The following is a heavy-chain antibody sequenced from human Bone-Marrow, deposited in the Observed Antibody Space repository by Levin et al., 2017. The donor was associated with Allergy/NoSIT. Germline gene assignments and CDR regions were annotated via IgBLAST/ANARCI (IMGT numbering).Heavy chain of an antibody. Sequence: GESLKISCTASGFTFRDYAVSWFRQPPGKGLQWVGFIRSEAYGGTTQYAASMKDRFTISRDDSRSIAYLQMNSLTTEDTAVFYCTRTPPDDGYHYFDYWGQGTLVSVAS. V-gene: IGHV3-49*03. D-gene: IGHD4/OR15-4a*01. J-gene: IGHJ4*02. CDR2: IRSEAYGGTT. CDR3: TRTPPDDGYHYFDY. CDR1: GFTFRDYA.